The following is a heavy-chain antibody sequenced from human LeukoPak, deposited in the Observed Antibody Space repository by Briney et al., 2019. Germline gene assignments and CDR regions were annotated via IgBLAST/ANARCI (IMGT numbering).Heavy chain of an antibody. J-gene: IGHJ6*03. V-gene: IGHV1-2*02. D-gene: IGHD3-3*02. CDR1: GYTFTGYY. Sequence: ASVKVSCKASGYTFTGYYMHWVRQAPGQGLEWMGWINPKRGDTNYAQKFQGRVTMTRDTSISTVYMELSRLRSDDTAVYYCARGRTIFYYYIDVWGKGTTVTISS. CDR3: ARGRTIFYYYIDV. CDR2: INPKRGDT.